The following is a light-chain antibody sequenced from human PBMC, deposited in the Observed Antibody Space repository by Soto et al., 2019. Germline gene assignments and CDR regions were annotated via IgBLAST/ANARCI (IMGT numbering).Light chain of an antibody. CDR3: QQYGSSGT. V-gene: IGKV3-15*01. J-gene: IGKJ1*01. CDR1: QSVSSN. CDR2: GAS. Sequence: EIVMTQSPATLSVSPGERATLFCRASQSVSSNLAWYQQKPGRAPRLLIYGASTRATGIPDRFSGSGSGTEFTLTISRLEPEDFAVYDCQQYGSSGTFGQGTKVDIK.